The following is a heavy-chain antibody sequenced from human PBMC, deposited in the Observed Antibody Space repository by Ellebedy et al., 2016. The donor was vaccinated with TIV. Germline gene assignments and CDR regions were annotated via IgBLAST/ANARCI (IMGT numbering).Heavy chain of an antibody. V-gene: IGHV3-30*03. Sequence: GESLKISCVASGFTFRSHGISWVRPAPGKGLEWVAVLSSDGSNKYYADSVKGRFTISRDNSKNTLYLQMNSLRTDDMAVYYCARGGSSGSSDYWGQGTLVTVSS. CDR1: GFTFRSHG. CDR2: LSSDGSNK. J-gene: IGHJ4*02. CDR3: ARGGSSGSSDY. D-gene: IGHD3-10*01.